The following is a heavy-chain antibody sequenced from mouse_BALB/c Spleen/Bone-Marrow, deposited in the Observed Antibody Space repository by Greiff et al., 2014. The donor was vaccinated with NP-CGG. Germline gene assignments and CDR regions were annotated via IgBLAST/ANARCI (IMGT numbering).Heavy chain of an antibody. D-gene: IGHD1-1*01. J-gene: IGHJ2*01. CDR2: ISSGGSYT. V-gene: IGHV5-6*01. CDR1: GFTFSSYG. CDR3: ALTTKANFFAY. Sequence: EVQLVESGGDLVKPGGSLKLSCAASGFTFSSYGMSWVRQTPDKRLEWVATISSGGSYTYYPDSVKGRFTISRDNAKNTLYLQMSSLKSEDTAMYYCALTTKANFFAYWGQGTTLTVSS.